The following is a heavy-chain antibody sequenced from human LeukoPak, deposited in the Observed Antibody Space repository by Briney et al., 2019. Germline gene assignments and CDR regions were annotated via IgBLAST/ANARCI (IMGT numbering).Heavy chain of an antibody. CDR2: ITTYNGNT. CDR3: AREPLVVGATVDY. CDR1: GYTFTNYA. J-gene: IGHJ4*02. Sequence: ASVKVSCKASGYTFTNYAISWVRQAPGQGLEWVGWITTYNGNTNYAQKLQGRATMTTDTSTSTAYMELRSLRSDDTAVYYCAREPLVVGATVDYWGQGTLVTVSS. V-gene: IGHV1-18*01. D-gene: IGHD5-12*01.